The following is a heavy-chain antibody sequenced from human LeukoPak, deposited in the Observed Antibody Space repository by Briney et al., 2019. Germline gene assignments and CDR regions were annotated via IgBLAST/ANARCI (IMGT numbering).Heavy chain of an antibody. CDR1: GGSISSGPYY. Sequence: SETLSLTCTVSGGSISSGPYYWGWIRQPPGKRLEWFGNIYYGENTYYNPSLKSRVTISIDTSKNQFYLKLSSLTAADTAVYYCARRDDSSGYHKIFDYWGPGTLVTVSS. CDR2: IYYGENT. CDR3: ARRDDSSGYHKIFDY. J-gene: IGHJ4*02. V-gene: IGHV4-39*01. D-gene: IGHD3-22*01.